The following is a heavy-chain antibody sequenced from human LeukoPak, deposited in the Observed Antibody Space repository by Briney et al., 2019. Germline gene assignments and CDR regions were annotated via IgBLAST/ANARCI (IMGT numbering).Heavy chain of an antibody. CDR1: GGSISSYY. CDR3: ARDLGGIAVAGTYAFDI. CDR2: IYYSGST. V-gene: IGHV4-59*01. J-gene: IGHJ3*02. D-gene: IGHD6-19*01. Sequence: SETLSLTCTVSGGSISSYYWSWIRQPPGKGLEWIGYIYYSGSTNYNPSLKSRVTISVDTSKNQFSLKLSSVTAADTAVYYCARDLGGIAVAGTYAFDIWGQGTMVTVSS.